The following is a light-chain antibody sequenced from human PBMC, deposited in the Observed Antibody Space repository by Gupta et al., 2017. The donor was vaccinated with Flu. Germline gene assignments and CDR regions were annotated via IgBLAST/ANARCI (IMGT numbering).Light chain of an antibody. CDR2: DAS. J-gene: IGKJ4*01. CDR1: QSVISY. Sequence: EIVLTQSPATLSLSPGERATLSCRASQSVISYLSWYQQKPGQAPRLLIYDASNRANGIPARFSGSGYGTEFTLTISSREPEDFAVYYCQQRSNWPFSFGGGTKVDIK. V-gene: IGKV3-11*01. CDR3: QQRSNWPFS.